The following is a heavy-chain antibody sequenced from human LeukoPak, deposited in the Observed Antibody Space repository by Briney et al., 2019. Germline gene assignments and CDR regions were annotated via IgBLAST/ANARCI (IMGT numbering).Heavy chain of an antibody. V-gene: IGHV3-74*01. Sequence: GGSLRLSCAASGFTFSRYWMHWVRQAPGKGLVWVSRISSDGSSTGYADSAKGRFTISRDNANNTLYLQMNSLRAEDTAVYYCASANDYDSSGYFHYWGQGTLVTVSS. CDR1: GFTFSRYW. J-gene: IGHJ4*02. CDR2: ISSDGSST. CDR3: ASANDYDSSGYFHY. D-gene: IGHD3-22*01.